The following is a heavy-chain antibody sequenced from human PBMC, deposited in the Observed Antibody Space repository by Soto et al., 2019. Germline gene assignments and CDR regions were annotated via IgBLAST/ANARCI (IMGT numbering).Heavy chain of an antibody. V-gene: IGHV4-31*03. CDR1: GGSISSGGYY. CDR2: IYYSGST. J-gene: IGHJ3*02. CDR3: AASRIQLWLPLPLGAFDI. Sequence: SETLSLTCTVSGGSISSGGYYWSWIRQHPGKGLEWIGYIYYSGSTYYNPSLKSRVTISVDTSKNQFSLKLSSVTAADTAVYYCAASRIQLWLPLPLGAFDIWGQGTMVTVSS. D-gene: IGHD5-18*01.